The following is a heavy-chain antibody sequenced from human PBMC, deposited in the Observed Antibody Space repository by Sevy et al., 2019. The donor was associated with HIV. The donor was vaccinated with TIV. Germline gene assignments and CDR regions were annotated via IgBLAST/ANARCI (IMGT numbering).Heavy chain of an antibody. CDR3: ARDRRSIAAANLGMDV. V-gene: IGHV4-61*01. D-gene: IGHD6-13*01. Sequence: ETLSLTCTVSGGSVSSGSYYWSWIRQPPGKGLEWIGYIYYSGSTNYNPSLKSRVTISVDTSKNQFSLKLSSVTTADTAVYYCARDRRSIAAANLGMDVWGQGTTVTVSS. CDR2: IYYSGST. CDR1: GGSVSSGSYY. J-gene: IGHJ6*02.